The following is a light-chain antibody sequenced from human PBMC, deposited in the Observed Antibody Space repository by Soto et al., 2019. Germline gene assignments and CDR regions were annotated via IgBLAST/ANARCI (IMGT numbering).Light chain of an antibody. V-gene: IGLV8-61*01. Sequence: QTVVTQEPSFSVSPGGTVTLTCGLSSGSVSTSYYPSWYQQTPGQAPRTLIYSTNTRSSGVPDRFSGSILGNKAALTITGAQADDESDYYCVLYMGSCTVVFGGGTQLTVL. CDR3: VLYMGSCTVV. J-gene: IGLJ2*01. CDR1: SGSVSTSYY. CDR2: STN.